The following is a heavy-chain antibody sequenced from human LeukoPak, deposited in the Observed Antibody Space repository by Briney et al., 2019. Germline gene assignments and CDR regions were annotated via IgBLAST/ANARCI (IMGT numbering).Heavy chain of an antibody. CDR1: GYTFTSYA. J-gene: IGHJ4*02. CDR3: ARAMILDIVATIFVLDY. Sequence: SVTVSCTASGYTFTSYAISWVRQAPGQGLEWMGGIIPIFGTANYAQKFQGRVTITADESTSTAYMELSSLRSEDTAVYYCARAMILDIVATIFVLDYWGQGTLVTVSS. CDR2: IIPIFGTA. D-gene: IGHD5-12*01. V-gene: IGHV1-69*13.